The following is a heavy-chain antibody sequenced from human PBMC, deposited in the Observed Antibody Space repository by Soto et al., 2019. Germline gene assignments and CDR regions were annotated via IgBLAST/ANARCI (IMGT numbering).Heavy chain of an antibody. J-gene: IGHJ4*02. D-gene: IGHD5-18*01. CDR1: GGSISSYY. Sequence: SETLSLTCTVSGGSISSYYWSWIRQPAGKGLEWIGRIYTSGSTNCNPSLKSRVTMSVDTSKNQFSLKLSSVTAADTAVYYCAREGGGYSYHYYFDYWGQGTLVTVSS. CDR2: IYTSGST. CDR3: AREGGGYSYHYYFDY. V-gene: IGHV4-4*07.